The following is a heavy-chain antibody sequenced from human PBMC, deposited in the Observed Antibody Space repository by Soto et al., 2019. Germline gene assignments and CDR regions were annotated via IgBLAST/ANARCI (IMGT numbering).Heavy chain of an antibody. CDR1: GFTVSSNY. V-gene: IGHV3-53*01. CDR3: ARAQAGGYDSSGYYKKYYFDY. D-gene: IGHD3-22*01. CDR2: IYSGGST. J-gene: IGHJ4*02. Sequence: PGGSLRLSCAASGFTVSSNYTSWVRQAPGKGLEWVSVIYSGGSTYYADSVKGRFTISRDNSKNTLYLQMNSLRAEDTAVYYCARAQAGGYDSSGYYKKYYFDYWGQGTLVTVSS.